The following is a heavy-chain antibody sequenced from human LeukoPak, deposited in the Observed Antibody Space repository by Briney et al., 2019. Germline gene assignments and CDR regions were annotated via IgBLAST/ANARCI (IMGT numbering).Heavy chain of an antibody. J-gene: IGHJ4*02. CDR3: AKGRLYFDY. CDR2: ITNSGNSK. CDR1: EFTFSSYS. V-gene: IGHV3-48*01. Sequence: PGGSLRLSCAASEFTFSSYSMNWVRQAPGKGLEWVSYITNSGNSKSYADSVKGRFTISRDNSKNTLYLQMNSLRAEDTAVYYCAKGRLYFDYWGQGTLVTVSS.